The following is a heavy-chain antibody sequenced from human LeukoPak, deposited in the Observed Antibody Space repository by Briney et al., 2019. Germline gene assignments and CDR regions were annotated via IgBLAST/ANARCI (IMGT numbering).Heavy chain of an antibody. CDR2: IYPGDSDT. D-gene: IGHD3-16*01. CDR1: GYSFTSYW. V-gene: IGHV5-51*01. CDR3: ARSDPYDYVWGSYRGIDY. Sequence: GESLKISCKGSGYSFTSYWIGWVRQMPGKGLEWMGIIYPGDSDTGYSPSFQGQVTISADKSISTAYLQWSSLKASDTAMYYCARSDPYDYVWGSYRGIDYWGQGTLVTVSS. J-gene: IGHJ4*02.